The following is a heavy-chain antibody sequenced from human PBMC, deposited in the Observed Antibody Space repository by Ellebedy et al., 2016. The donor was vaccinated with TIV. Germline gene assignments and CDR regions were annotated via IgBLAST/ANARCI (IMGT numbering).Heavy chain of an antibody. CDR1: CYTFTEYG. D-gene: IGHD3-10*01. CDR2: IAVYNGHT. CDR3: ARSRLGGGHWYFDF. V-gene: IGHV1-18*01. Sequence: ASVKVSXXDSCYTFTEYGMSWVRQAPGQGLEWVGWIAVYNGHTKYAQKFQDRVVMTTETATSTVYMELRSLRSDDTAVYYCARSRLGGGHWYFDFWGRGTLVTVSS. J-gene: IGHJ2*01.